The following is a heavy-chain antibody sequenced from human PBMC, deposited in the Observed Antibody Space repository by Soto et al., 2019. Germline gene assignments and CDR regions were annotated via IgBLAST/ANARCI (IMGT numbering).Heavy chain of an antibody. CDR1: GYTFTNYV. J-gene: IGHJ4*01. V-gene: IGHV1-3*01. CDR3: ARESGYPLDY. D-gene: IGHD3-22*01. CDR2: INAGDDNT. Sequence: QVQLVQAGAEVKKPGASVKVSCKASGYTFTNYVMHWVRQAPGQRLEWMGSINAGDDNTKYSQKFQGRVTITTDTSASTAYMELSSLRSEDTAVYYCARESGYPLDYWGHGTLVTVSS.